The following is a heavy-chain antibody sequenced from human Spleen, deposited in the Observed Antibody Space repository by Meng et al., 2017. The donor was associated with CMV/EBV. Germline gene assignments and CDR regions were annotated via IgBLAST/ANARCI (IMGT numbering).Heavy chain of an antibody. Sequence: VYVGSLSVYLWSRIREAPGKGQEWNGEMDHSGSSNYNPSLKSRVTISIDTSKDQFSLKLSSVTAADSAVYHCGRRLSGYKYGQTFDYWGQGTLVTVSS. CDR2: MDHSGSS. CDR1: VGSLSVYL. D-gene: IGHD5-18*01. CDR3: GRRLSGYKYGQTFDY. V-gene: IGHV4-34*01. J-gene: IGHJ4*02.